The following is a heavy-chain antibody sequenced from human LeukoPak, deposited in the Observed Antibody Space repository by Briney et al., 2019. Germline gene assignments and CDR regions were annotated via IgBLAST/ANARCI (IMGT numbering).Heavy chain of an antibody. CDR2: IHSSSGTI. D-gene: IGHD3-10*01. J-gene: IGHJ4*02. CDR3: ARDYYGAGSYPFDY. Sequence: GGSLRLSCVASGFTFSTYNMNWVRQAPGKGLEWLSYIHSSSGTIYYAGSVKGRFTISRDNAKSSLYLQMNSLRDEDTAVYYCARDYYGAGSYPFDYGGQGTLVTVSS. V-gene: IGHV3-48*02. CDR1: GFTFSTYN.